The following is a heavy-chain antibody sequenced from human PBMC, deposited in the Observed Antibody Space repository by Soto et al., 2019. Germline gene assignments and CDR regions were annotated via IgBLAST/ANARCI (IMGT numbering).Heavy chain of an antibody. J-gene: IGHJ6*03. CDR1: GYSFTNYG. D-gene: IGHD1-26*01. CDR2: ISAYNGDT. CDR3: ARDRGVAPPVAGNTHYYYYMDV. Sequence: QDQLVQSGGEVKKRGASVKVSCKASGYSFTNYGITWVRQAPGQGFEWMGWISAYNGDTNYAQKLQGRVTMTTDASTSTADLELRSLRSADTAVYYCARDRGVAPPVAGNTHYYYYMDVWGKGTTVTVSS. V-gene: IGHV1-18*01.